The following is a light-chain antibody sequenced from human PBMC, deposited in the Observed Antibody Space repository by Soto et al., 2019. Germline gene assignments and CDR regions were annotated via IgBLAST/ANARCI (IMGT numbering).Light chain of an antibody. CDR3: SSYAGSSTYV. J-gene: IGLJ1*01. V-gene: IGLV2-8*01. CDR2: EVS. Sequence: ALTQPPSASGSPGQSVTISCTGTSSDVGGYDYVSWYQQHPGKAPKLMIYEVSKRPSGVPDRFSGSKSGNTASLTVSGLQAEDEADYYCSSYAGSSTYVFGTGTKVTVL. CDR1: SSDVGGYDY.